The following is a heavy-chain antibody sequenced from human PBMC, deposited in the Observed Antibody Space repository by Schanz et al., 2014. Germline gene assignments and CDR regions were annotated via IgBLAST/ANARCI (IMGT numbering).Heavy chain of an antibody. CDR2: INAGTGNT. CDR3: ARDQSPYTNSSDVRYFDY. Sequence: QVQLVQSGTQVKKPGASVKVSCKASGYTLSAYSLHWVRQAPGQRLEWMGWINAGTGNTEYSQKFQGRVTITRDTLASTAYMEVSSLRSDDTAVYYCARDQSPYTNSSDVRYFDYWGQGSLVTVSS. CDR1: GYTLSAYS. D-gene: IGHD6-6*01. V-gene: IGHV1-3*01. J-gene: IGHJ4*02.